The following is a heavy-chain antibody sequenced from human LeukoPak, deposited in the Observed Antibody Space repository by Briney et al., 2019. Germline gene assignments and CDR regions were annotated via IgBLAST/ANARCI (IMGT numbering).Heavy chain of an antibody. CDR2: INHSGST. V-gene: IGHV4-34*01. Sequence: SETLSLTCAVYGVSFSGYYWSWIRPPPGKGREWIGEINHSGSTNYNPSLKSRVTISVDASKNQFSLKLSSVTAADTAVYYCARRIRGYSYGPVLGYYYYMDVWGKGTTVTVSS. D-gene: IGHD5-18*01. J-gene: IGHJ6*03. CDR3: ARRIRGYSYGPVLGYYYYMDV. CDR1: GVSFSGYY.